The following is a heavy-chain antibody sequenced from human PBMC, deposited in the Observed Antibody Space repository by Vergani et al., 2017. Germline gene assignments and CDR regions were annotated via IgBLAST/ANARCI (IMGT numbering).Heavy chain of an antibody. V-gene: IGHV3-64D*06. J-gene: IGHJ4*02. CDR1: GFTFSSYA. CDR2: ISSNGGRT. Sequence: EVQLVESGGGLVQPGGSVRLSCSASGFTFSSYAMHWVRQAPGKGLEYVSAISSNGGRTYYADSVKGRFNISRDNSKNTLYLQMSSLRAEDTAVYYCVITMTTYDGGDYWGQGTLVTVSS. CDR3: VITMTTYDGGDY. D-gene: IGHD1-1*01.